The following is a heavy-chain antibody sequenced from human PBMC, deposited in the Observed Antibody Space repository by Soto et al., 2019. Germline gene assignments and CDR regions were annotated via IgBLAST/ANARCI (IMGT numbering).Heavy chain of an antibody. J-gene: IGHJ4*02. V-gene: IGHV4-59*01. CDR1: GASITRGY. CDR3: ARGEVATYLVD. Sequence: PSETLSLTCTVSGASITRGYWSWIRQPPGKELEWIGYVYYTGSTNYNPSLRSRLTLSVDTSNSQFSLTLTSVTAADTAVYYCARGEVATYLVDWGQGALVTVSS. CDR2: VYYTGST. D-gene: IGHD5-12*01.